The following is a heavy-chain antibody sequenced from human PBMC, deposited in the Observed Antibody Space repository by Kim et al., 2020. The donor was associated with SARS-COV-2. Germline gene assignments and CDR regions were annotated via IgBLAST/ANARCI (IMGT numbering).Heavy chain of an antibody. CDR2: IYDGDNK. Sequence: GGSLRLSCAASGFTVSSNYMSWVRQAPGQGLEWVAVIYDGDNKFYIDSVRGRFTISRDDSKNTLHLQMNSLGAEDTAVYYCARVRHCSGGTCYSYAMDVWGQGTTVTVSS. J-gene: IGHJ6*02. CDR1: GFTVSSNY. D-gene: IGHD2-15*01. CDR3: ARVRHCSGGTCYSYAMDV. V-gene: IGHV3-53*01.